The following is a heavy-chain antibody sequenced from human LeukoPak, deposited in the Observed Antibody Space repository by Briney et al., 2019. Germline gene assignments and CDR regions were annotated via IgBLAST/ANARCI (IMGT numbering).Heavy chain of an antibody. V-gene: IGHV3-30*03. J-gene: IGHJ6*02. CDR1: GLTFSSYG. CDR3: AGEWLHYYYYGMDV. D-gene: IGHD5-12*01. Sequence: GGSLRLSCAASGLTFSSYGMHWVRQAPGKGLEWVAVISYDGSNKYYADSVKGRFTISRDNSKNTLYLQMNSLRAEDTAVYYCAGEWLHYYYYGMDVWGQGTTVTVSS. CDR2: ISYDGSNK.